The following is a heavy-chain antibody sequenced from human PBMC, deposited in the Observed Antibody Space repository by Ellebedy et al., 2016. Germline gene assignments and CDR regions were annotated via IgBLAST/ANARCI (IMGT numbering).Heavy chain of an antibody. CDR2: ISYDGSNK. CDR3: ARAPRREWLVYSDY. Sequence: GGSLRLSCAASGFTFSSYAMHWVRQAPGKGLEWVAVISYDGSNKYYADSVKGRFTISRDNSKNTLYLQMNSLRAEDTAVYYCARAPRREWLVYSDYWGQGTLVTVSS. J-gene: IGHJ4*02. D-gene: IGHD6-19*01. V-gene: IGHV3-30-3*01. CDR1: GFTFSSYA.